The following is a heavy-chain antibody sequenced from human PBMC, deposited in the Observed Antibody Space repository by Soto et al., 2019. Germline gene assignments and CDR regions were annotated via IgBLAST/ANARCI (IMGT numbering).Heavy chain of an antibody. CDR1: GFTFTDAW. Sequence: EVQLVESGGGSAKPGGSVRLSCAASGFTFTDAWMNCVRQVPGEGLEWVGHVKSQIDGGTTDSAAALDGRVTISRDDSKNMVYLQLNRLRTDDTAVYYCATGSARFDFWGQGTLVTVSS. CDR2: VKSQIDGGTT. D-gene: IGHD6-6*01. J-gene: IGHJ5*01. CDR3: ATGSARFDF. V-gene: IGHV3-15*01.